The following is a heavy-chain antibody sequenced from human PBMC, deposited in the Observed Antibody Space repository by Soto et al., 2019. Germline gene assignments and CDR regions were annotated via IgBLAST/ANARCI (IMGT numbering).Heavy chain of an antibody. CDR3: ARGVSYCSSTSCYTPDYYYYGMDV. Sequence: VGSLRLSCAASGFTFSSYSMNWVRQAPGKGLEWVSSISSSSSYIYYADSVKGRFTISRDNAKNSLYLQMNSLRAEDTAVYYCARGVSYCSSTSCYTPDYYYYGMDVWGQGTTVTVSS. V-gene: IGHV3-21*01. J-gene: IGHJ6*02. CDR2: ISSSSSYI. D-gene: IGHD2-2*02. CDR1: GFTFSSYS.